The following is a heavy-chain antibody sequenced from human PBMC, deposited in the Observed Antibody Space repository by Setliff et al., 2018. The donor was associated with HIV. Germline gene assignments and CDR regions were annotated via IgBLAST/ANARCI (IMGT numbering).Heavy chain of an antibody. CDR3: ARRGENFDY. CDR1: GASISNGSYY. J-gene: IGHJ4*02. Sequence: SETLSLTCTVSGASISNGSYYWSWIRQPAGKGLEWIGRMYTSGSTNYNPSLKSRVTMSVGMSKNQVSLKLSSVTAADTAVYYCARRGENFDYWGQGTLVTVSS. CDR2: MYTSGST. D-gene: IGHD3-10*01. V-gene: IGHV4-61*02.